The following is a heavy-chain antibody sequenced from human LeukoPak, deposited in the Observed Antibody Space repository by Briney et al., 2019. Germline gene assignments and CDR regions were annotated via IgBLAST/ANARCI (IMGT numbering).Heavy chain of an antibody. V-gene: IGHV4-4*07. CDR3: ARDPIVVVPAAREYFQH. J-gene: IGHJ1*01. Sequence: SETLSLTCTVSGGSISSYYWSWIRQPAGKGLEWIGRIYTSGSTNYNPSLKSRVTMSVDTSKNQFSLKLSSVTAADTAVCYCARDPIVVVPAAREYFQHWGQGTLVTVSS. CDR1: GGSISSYY. D-gene: IGHD2-2*01. CDR2: IYTSGST.